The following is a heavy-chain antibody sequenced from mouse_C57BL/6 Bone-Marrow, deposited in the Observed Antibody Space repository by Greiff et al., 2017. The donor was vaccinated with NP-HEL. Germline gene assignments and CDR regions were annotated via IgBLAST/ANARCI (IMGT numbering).Heavy chain of an antibody. J-gene: IGHJ2*01. CDR1: GYTFTSYW. CDR3: ARYYSIDY. Sequence: QVQLQQPGAELVRPGTSVKLSCKASGYTFTSYWMHWVKQRPGQGLEWIGVIDPSDSYTNYNQKFKGKATLTVDTSSSTAYMQLSSLTPEDSAVYYCARYYSIDYWGQGTTLTVSS. V-gene: IGHV1-59*01. CDR2: IDPSDSYT. D-gene: IGHD2-5*01.